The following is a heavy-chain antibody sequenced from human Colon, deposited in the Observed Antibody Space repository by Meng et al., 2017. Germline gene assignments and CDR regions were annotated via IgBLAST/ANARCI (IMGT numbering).Heavy chain of an antibody. J-gene: IGHJ4*02. Sequence: VHVQGLGPGLVKASGTPSLTCTVSGASIIGPNWWTWVRQTPGKGLEWIGEIHHSGRTNSMPSLKSRVTLSLDKSKNQFSLSMTSVTAADTAVYYCARGTGDIRVGFDYWGQGTLVTVSS. CDR1: GASIIGPNW. CDR2: IHHSGRT. CDR3: ARGTGDIRVGFDY. V-gene: IGHV4-4*02. D-gene: IGHD7-27*01.